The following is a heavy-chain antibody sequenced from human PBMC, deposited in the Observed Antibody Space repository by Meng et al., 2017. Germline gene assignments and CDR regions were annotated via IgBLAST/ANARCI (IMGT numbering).Heavy chain of an antibody. CDR1: GFSLSTSGVG. CDR2: IYWNDDK. CDR3: AHIPYSSSWYEYFQH. V-gene: IGHV2-5*01. J-gene: IGHJ1*01. Sequence: QITFTESGHTLVKTTQTLTLTCTFSGFSLSTSGVGVGWIRQPPGKALEWLALIYWNDDKRYSPSLKSRLTITKDTSKNQVVLTMTNMDPVDTATYYCAHIPYSSSWYEYFQHWGQGTLVTVSS. D-gene: IGHD6-13*01.